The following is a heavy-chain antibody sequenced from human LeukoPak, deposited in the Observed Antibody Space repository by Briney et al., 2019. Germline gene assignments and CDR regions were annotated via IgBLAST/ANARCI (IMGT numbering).Heavy chain of an antibody. D-gene: IGHD3-3*01. V-gene: IGHV3-64D*06. CDR1: GFTFSSYA. CDR2: ISSNGGST. CDR3: VKEGDDFWSGYPSYYYYGMDV. Sequence: PGGSLRLSCSASGFTFSSYAMHWVRQAPGKGLEYVSAISSNGGSTYYADSVKGRFTISRDNSKNTLYLQMSSLRAEDTAVYYCVKEGDDFWSGYPSYYYYGMDVWGQGTTVTVSS. J-gene: IGHJ6*02.